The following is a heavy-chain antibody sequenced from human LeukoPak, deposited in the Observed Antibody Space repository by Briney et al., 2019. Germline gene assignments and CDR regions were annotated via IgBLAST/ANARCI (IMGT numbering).Heavy chain of an antibody. J-gene: IGHJ4*02. CDR2: ISGSGGST. CDR1: GFTFSSYA. CDR3: AKDLQSRIAVAGAGG. Sequence: PGGSLRLSCAASGFTFSSYAMSWVRQAPGKGLEWVSAISGSGGSTYYADSVKGRFTISRDNSKNTLYLQMNSLRAEDTAVYYCAKDLQSRIAVAGAGGWGQGTLVTVSS. D-gene: IGHD6-19*01. V-gene: IGHV3-23*01.